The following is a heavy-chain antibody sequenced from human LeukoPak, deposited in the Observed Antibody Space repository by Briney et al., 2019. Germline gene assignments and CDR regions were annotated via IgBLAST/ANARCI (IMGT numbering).Heavy chain of an antibody. Sequence: SETLSLTCAVYGGSFSGYYWSWIRQPPGKGLEWIGEINHSGSTNYNPSLKSRVTISVDTSKNQLSPKLSSVTAADTAVYYCARGRVVRGVMAYWGQGTLVTVSS. CDR2: INHSGST. D-gene: IGHD3-10*01. J-gene: IGHJ4*02. CDR1: GGSFSGYY. V-gene: IGHV4-34*01. CDR3: ARGRVVRGVMAY.